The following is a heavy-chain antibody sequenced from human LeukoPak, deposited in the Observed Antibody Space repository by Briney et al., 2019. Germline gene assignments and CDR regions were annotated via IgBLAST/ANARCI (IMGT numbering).Heavy chain of an antibody. CDR2: ISWNSGSI. CDR1: GFTFDDYA. D-gene: IGHD1-26*01. CDR3: AKAGWELSQYNCFDP. Sequence: GRSLRLSCAASGFTFDDYAMHWVRQAPGKGLEWVSGISWNSGSIGYADSVKGRFTISRDNAKNSLYLQMNSLRAEDTALYYCAKAGWELSQYNCFDPWGQGTLVTVSS. V-gene: IGHV3-9*01. J-gene: IGHJ5*02.